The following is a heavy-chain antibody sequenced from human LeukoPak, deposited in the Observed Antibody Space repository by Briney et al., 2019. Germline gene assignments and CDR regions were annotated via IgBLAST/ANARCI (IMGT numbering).Heavy chain of an antibody. CDR3: ARAGPFCSGNYLGF. CDR2: INPNSGDT. Sequence: ASVKVSCKASGYTFTGYYMNWVRQAPGQGLEWMGWINPNSGDTNSAQKFQGRVTMTRDTSISTAYMELSRLTSDDTAVYYCARAGPFCSGNYLGFWGQGTLVTVSS. V-gene: IGHV1-2*02. J-gene: IGHJ4*02. CDR1: GYTFTGYY. D-gene: IGHD1-26*01.